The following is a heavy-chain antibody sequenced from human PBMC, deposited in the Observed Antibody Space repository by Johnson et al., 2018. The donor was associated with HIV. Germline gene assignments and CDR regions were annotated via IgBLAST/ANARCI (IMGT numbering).Heavy chain of an antibody. Sequence: QVQLVESGGGLVKPGGSLRLSCAASGFTFSDYYMSWIRQAPGKGLACVSYISSSGSTIYYADSVKGRFTISRDNAKNSLYLQMSSLRAEDTAVYYCAKGGWAAAGTLEAFDIWGQGTMVTVSS. CDR2: ISSSGSTI. CDR1: GFTFSDYY. J-gene: IGHJ3*02. V-gene: IGHV3-11*01. CDR3: AKGGWAAAGTLEAFDI. D-gene: IGHD6-13*01.